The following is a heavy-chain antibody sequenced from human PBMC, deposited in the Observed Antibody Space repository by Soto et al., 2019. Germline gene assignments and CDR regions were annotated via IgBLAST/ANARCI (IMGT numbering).Heavy chain of an antibody. J-gene: IGHJ5*02. V-gene: IGHV4-59*12. CDR1: GGSISGYY. CDR3: ARSVFP. Sequence: SETLSLTCTVSGGSISGYYWSWIRQPPGKGLEWIGYIHYSGSTYYNPSLKSRVTISVDTSKNQFSLKLSSVTAADTAVYYCARSVFPWGQGTLVTVSS. CDR2: IHYSGST.